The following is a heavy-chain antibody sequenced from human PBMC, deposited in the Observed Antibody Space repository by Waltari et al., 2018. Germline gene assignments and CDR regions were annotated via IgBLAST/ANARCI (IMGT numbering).Heavy chain of an antibody. D-gene: IGHD3-22*01. CDR2: ISAYNGDI. CDR1: GYSFNTYG. V-gene: IGHV1-18*01. J-gene: IGHJ4*02. Sequence: QIQLVQSGAEVRKPGASVKVSCKTSGYSFNTYGISWVRQAPGQGLEWMGWISAYNGDINYAQRYQGRVTLTTDTSTRTAYMELRSLRSDDTAVYYCARDARYYDGSGYFEFDFWGQGTLVTVSS. CDR3: ARDARYYDGSGYFEFDF.